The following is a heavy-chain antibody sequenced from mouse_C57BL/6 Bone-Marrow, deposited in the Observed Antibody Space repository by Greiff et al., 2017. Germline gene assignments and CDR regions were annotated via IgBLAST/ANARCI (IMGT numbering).Heavy chain of an antibody. CDR1: GFTFSDSY. J-gene: IGHJ2*01. CDR3: ARGGWDVVWDY. V-gene: IGHV5-16*01. D-gene: IGHD4-1*01. CDR2: INYDGSST. Sequence: EVKLVESEGGLVQPGSSMKLSCTASGFTFSDSYMAWVRQVPEKGLEWVANINYDGSSTYYLDSLKSRFIISRDNAKNILYLQMSSLKSEDTATYYCARGGWDVVWDYWGQGTTLTVSS.